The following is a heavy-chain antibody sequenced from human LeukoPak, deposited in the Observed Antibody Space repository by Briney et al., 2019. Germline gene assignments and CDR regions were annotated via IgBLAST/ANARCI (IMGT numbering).Heavy chain of an antibody. CDR2: INHSGST. CDR1: GGSFSAYY. J-gene: IGHJ4*02. Sequence: SETLSLTCAVYGGSFSAYYWSWIRQPPGKGLEWIGEINHSGSTNYNPSLKSRVVISVDTSKSQFSLNMTSVAAADTAVYYCARGFRGLRPYIDYWGQGTLVTVSS. V-gene: IGHV4-34*01. CDR3: ARGFRGLRPYIDY. D-gene: IGHD4-17*01.